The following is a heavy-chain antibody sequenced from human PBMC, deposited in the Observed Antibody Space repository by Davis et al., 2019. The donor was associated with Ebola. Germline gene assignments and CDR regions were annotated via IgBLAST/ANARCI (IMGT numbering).Heavy chain of an antibody. V-gene: IGHV3-21*05. D-gene: IGHD3-22*01. J-gene: IGHJ6*02. CDR2: ISSSSSYT. CDR1: GFTFSSYG. CDR3: ARAITMIVVVHYGMDV. Sequence: GGSLRLSCAVSGFTFSSYGMHWVRQAPGKGLEWVSYISSSSSYTNYADSVKGRFTISRDNAKNSLYLQMNSLRAEDTAVYYCARAITMIVVVHYGMDVWGQGTTVTVSS.